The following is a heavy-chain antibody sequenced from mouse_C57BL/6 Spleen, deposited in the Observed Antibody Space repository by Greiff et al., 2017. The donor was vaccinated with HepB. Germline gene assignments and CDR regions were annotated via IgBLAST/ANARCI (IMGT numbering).Heavy chain of an antibody. V-gene: IGHV3-6*01. J-gene: IGHJ1*03. CDR2: ISYDGSN. CDR3: AEGITTVVAHWYFDV. Sequence: EVKLMESGPGLVKPSQSLSLTCSVTGYSITSGYYWNWIRQFPGNKLEWMGYISYDGSNNYNPSLKNRISITRDTSKNQFFLKLNSVTTEDTATYYCAEGITTVVAHWYFDVWGTGTTVTVSS. CDR1: GYSITSGYY. D-gene: IGHD1-1*01.